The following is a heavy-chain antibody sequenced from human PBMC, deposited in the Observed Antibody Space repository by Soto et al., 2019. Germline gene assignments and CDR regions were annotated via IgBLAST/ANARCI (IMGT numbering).Heavy chain of an antibody. CDR3: ASGPYDAFDI. CDR1: GGSIGRSY. Sequence: LSLTCAVSGGSIGRSYWSWIRQPPGKGLQWIGYIYYSGSTYYNPSLKSRVTMSVDTSKIRFSLRLKSVTAADTAVYYCASGPYDAFDIWGQGTMVTVSS. J-gene: IGHJ3*02. CDR2: IYYSGST. V-gene: IGHV4-59*01.